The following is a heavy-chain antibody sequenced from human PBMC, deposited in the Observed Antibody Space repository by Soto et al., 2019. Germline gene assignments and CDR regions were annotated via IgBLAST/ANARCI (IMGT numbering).Heavy chain of an antibody. V-gene: IGHV1-2*02. J-gene: IGHJ3*02. Sequence: VQGSFMAAGYIFIRYYIYCVGQPAARGGEWMGWINPNSGSTNYAEKFQGRVTMTRDKSISTAYMELSRLRSDDTAVYYCARVCIGCGGSCGHRGSGAFDIWGQGTMVTVSS. CDR3: ARVCIGCGGSCGHRGSGAFDI. CDR2: INPNSGST. CDR1: GYIFIRYY. D-gene: IGHD2-15*01.